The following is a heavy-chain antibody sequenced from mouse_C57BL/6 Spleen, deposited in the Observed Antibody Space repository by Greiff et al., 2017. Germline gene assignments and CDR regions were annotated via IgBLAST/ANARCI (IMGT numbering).Heavy chain of an antibody. V-gene: IGHV1-4*01. J-gene: IGHJ3*01. CDR1: GYTFTSYT. CDR3: ARDSSGFAY. Sequence: QVQLQQSGAELARPGASVKMSCKASGYTFTSYTMHWVKQRPGQGLEWIGYITPSSGYTKYNQKFKDKATLTADKSSSTAYMQLSSLTSEDSAVYYCARDSSGFAYWGQGTLVTVSA. CDR2: ITPSSGYT. D-gene: IGHD3-2*01.